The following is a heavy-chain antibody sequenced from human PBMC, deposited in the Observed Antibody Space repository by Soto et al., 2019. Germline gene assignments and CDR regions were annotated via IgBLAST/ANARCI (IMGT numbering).Heavy chain of an antibody. Sequence: GESLKISCQGSGYRFTSYWIGWVRQRPGKGLEWMGRITPSDSYTTYSPSFQGHVTISTDKSFSTAYLQWSGLKASDTAMYYCARLGYCTGTSCYTFDSWGQGTLVTVSS. CDR2: ITPSDSYT. CDR3: ARLGYCTGTSCYTFDS. CDR1: GYRFTSYW. D-gene: IGHD2-2*02. J-gene: IGHJ4*02. V-gene: IGHV5-10-1*01.